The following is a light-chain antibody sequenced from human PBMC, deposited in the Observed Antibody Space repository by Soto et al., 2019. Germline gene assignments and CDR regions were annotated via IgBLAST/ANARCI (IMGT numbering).Light chain of an antibody. Sequence: LTQPASVSGSPGQSITISCPGTSSDVGGYNYVSWYQQHPGKAPKLMIYDVSNRPSGVSNRFSGSKSGNTASLTISGLQAEDEADYFCRSYTSSSTLYVFGTGTKVTVL. CDR2: DVS. V-gene: IGLV2-14*01. CDR3: RSYTSSSTLYV. CDR1: SSDVGGYNY. J-gene: IGLJ1*01.